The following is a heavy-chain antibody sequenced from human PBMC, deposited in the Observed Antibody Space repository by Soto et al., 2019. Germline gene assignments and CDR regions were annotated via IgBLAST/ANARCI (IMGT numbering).Heavy chain of an antibody. D-gene: IGHD6-13*01. CDR3: TTQAPDIAAAPYGMDV. CDR2: IKSKTDGGTT. J-gene: IGHJ6*02. V-gene: IGHV3-15*07. Sequence: EVQLVESGGGLVKPGGSLRLSCAASGFTFSNAWMNWVRQAPGKGLEWVGRIKSKTDGGTTDYAAPVKGRFTISRDDSKNTLYLQMSSLKTEDTAVYYCTTQAPDIAAAPYGMDVWGQGTTVTVSS. CDR1: GFTFSNAW.